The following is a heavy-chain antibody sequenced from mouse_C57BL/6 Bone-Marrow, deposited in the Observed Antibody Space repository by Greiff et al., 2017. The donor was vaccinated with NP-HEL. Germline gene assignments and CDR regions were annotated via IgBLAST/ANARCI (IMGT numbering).Heavy chain of an antibody. D-gene: IGHD1-1*01. J-gene: IGHJ2*01. CDR2: INPNNGGT. CDR3: ARWGNYYGSSSDY. Sequence: EVQLQQSGPELVKPGASVKISCKASGYTFTDYYMNWVKQSHGKSLEWIGDINPNNGGTSYNQKFKGKATLTVDKSSSTAYMELRSLTSEDSAVYYCARWGNYYGSSSDYWGQGTTLTVSS. CDR1: GYTFTDYY. V-gene: IGHV1-26*01.